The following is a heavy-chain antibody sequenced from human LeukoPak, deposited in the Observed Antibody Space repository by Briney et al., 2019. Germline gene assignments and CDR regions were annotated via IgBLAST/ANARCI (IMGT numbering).Heavy chain of an antibody. CDR1: GFTFSSYG. V-gene: IGHV3-30*18. CDR3: AKDRMPGTYYYYYYGMDV. CDR2: ISYDGSNK. Sequence: KPGGSLRLSCAASGFTFSSYGMHWVRQASGKGLEWVAVISYDGSNKYYADSVKGRFTISRDNSKNTLYLQMNSLRAEDTAVYYCAKDRMPGTYYYYYYGMDVWGQGTTVTVSS. J-gene: IGHJ6*02. D-gene: IGHD6-13*01.